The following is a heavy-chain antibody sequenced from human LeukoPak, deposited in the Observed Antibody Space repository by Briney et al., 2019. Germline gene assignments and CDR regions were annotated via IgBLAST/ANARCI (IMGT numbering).Heavy chain of an antibody. V-gene: IGHV1-2*02. D-gene: IGHD6-13*01. Sequence: ASVKVSCKASGYTFTGYYMQWVRQAPGQGLEWMGWINPNSGGTNYAQKFQGRVTMTRDTSISTAYMELSRLRSDDTAVYYCAALLSIAAAGTDYWGQGTLVTVSS. CDR3: AALLSIAAAGTDY. CDR2: INPNSGGT. J-gene: IGHJ4*02. CDR1: GYTFTGYY.